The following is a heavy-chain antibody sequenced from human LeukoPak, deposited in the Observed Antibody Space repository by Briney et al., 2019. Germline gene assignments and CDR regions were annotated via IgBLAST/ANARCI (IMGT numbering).Heavy chain of an antibody. Sequence: GSLRLSCAASGFTFSSYAMSWVRQAPGKGLEWVSAISGSGGSTYYADSVKGRFTISRDNSKNTLYLQMNSRRAEDTAVYYCASIRYWVTTAFDIWGPRTMVSVSS. D-gene: IGHD4-17*01. J-gene: IGHJ3*02. CDR2: ISGSGGST. CDR3: ASIRYWVTTAFDI. CDR1: GFTFSSYA. V-gene: IGHV3-23*01.